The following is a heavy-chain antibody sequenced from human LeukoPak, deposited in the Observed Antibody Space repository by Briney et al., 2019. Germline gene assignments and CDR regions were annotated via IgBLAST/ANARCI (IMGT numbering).Heavy chain of an antibody. CDR3: AFNFGPRSGYFEF. J-gene: IGHJ4*02. D-gene: IGHD3-10*01. V-gene: IGHV3-23*01. CDR2: ISSRSGSI. Sequence: GGSLRLSCAASGFTFNNYAMNWVRQAPGKGLEWVSGISSRSGSIYYADSVKGRFTISRDNSKDTLYLQMNSLRAEDTAVCYCAFNFGPRSGYFEFWGQGTRVTVSS. CDR1: GFTFNNYA.